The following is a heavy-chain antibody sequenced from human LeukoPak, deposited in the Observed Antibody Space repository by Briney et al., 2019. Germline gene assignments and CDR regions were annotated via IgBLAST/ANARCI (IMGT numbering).Heavy chain of an antibody. D-gene: IGHD3-16*01. CDR2: VRSKSDAGTM. CDR1: GFIFRSAW. V-gene: IGHV3-15*01. Sequence: GGSLRLSCTASGFIFRSAWMSWAHQPPGKGLEWVGRVRSKSDAGTMDYAEHPEGRFTISRDDSKNMEYRDMNSLKTEDTAVYYCGGRRVWGNGTVVTVSS. CDR3: GGRRV. J-gene: IGHJ6*04.